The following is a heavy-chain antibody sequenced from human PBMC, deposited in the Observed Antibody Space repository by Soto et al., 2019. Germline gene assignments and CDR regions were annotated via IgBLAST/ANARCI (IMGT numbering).Heavy chain of an antibody. D-gene: IGHD6-19*01. J-gene: IGHJ4*02. CDR3: AGQYSSGWEDSN. CDR1: GGSFSGYY. Sequence: SETLSLTCAVYGGSFSGYYWSWIRQPPGKGLEWIGEINHSGSTNYNPSLKSRVTISVDTSKNQFSLKLSSVTAADTAVYYCAGQYSSGWEDSNWGQGTLVTVSS. CDR2: INHSGST. V-gene: IGHV4-34*01.